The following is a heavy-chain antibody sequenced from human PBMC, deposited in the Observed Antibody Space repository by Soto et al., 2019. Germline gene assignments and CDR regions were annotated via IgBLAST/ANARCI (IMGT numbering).Heavy chain of an antibody. CDR2: IRNQSYQETT. J-gene: IGHJ4*01. CDR3: SEAEIPDTAYFYPY. Sequence: PGGTLGLSSAGSGDSLDGSAITYARHDLRKGLEWVGLIRNQSYQETTEYAAAVKGRFTISRDTSNGIAYLQMNSLNIEDSAVYYCSEAEIPDTAYFYPYCGHGT. CDR1: GDSLDGSA. V-gene: IGHV3-49*04. D-gene: IGHD2-2*02.